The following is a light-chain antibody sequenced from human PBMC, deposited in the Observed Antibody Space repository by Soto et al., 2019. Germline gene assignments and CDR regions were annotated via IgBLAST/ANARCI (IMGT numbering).Light chain of an antibody. CDR2: AAS. J-gene: IGKJ4*01. Sequence: DTQLTQSPSFLSASVGDRVTIACRASQDVSRVVGWYQQKPGTAPKLLISAASTLNSGVPSRFSGSGSGTDFTLTISSLQPEDFSTYYCQQLWTYPLTFGGGTKVEI. CDR1: QDVSRV. CDR3: QQLWTYPLT. V-gene: IGKV1-9*01.